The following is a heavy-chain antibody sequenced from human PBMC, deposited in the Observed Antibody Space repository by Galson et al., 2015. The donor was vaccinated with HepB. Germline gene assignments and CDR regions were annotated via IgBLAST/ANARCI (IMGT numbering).Heavy chain of an antibody. CDR3: ARDRGFRITGTTRKRDYYGMDV. Sequence: SCKASGGTFSNYAIDWVRQAPGQGLEWIGGITPLFNTAKYAQIFQGRVTITADKSTSTAYMELSSLRSEDTAVYYCARDRGFRITGTTRKRDYYGMDVWGQGTTVTVSS. CDR1: GGTFSNYA. J-gene: IGHJ6*02. CDR2: ITPLFNTA. D-gene: IGHD1-7*01. V-gene: IGHV1-69*06.